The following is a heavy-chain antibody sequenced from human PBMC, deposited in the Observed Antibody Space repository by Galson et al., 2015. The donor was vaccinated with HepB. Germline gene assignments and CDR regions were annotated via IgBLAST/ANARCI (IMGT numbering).Heavy chain of an antibody. D-gene: IGHD6-19*01. CDR2: ISYDGSNK. CDR3: AKIGRIAVAGTQGAFDI. Sequence: LRLSCAASGFTFSSYGMHWVRQAPGKGLEWVAVISYDGSNKYYADSVKGRFTISRDNSKNTLYLQMNSLRAEDTAVYYCAKIGRIAVAGTQGAFDIWGQGTMVTVSS. V-gene: IGHV3-30*18. J-gene: IGHJ3*02. CDR1: GFTFSSYG.